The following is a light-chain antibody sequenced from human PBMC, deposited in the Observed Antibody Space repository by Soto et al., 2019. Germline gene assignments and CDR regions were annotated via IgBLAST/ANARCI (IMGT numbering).Light chain of an antibody. CDR1: SSDVGGYNY. V-gene: IGLV2-14*01. CDR2: GVS. J-gene: IGLJ2*01. Sequence: QSALTQAASVSGSPGQSITISCTGTSSDVGGYNYVSWYQQHPGKAPKLIIYGVSNRPSGVSNRFSVSKSGNTASLAISGLQAEDEAHYYCSSYTSSATLVFGGGTKVTVL. CDR3: SSYTSSATLV.